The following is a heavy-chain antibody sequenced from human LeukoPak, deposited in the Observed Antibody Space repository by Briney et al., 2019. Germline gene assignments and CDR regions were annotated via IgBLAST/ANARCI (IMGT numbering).Heavy chain of an antibody. CDR3: ARDIEYSSPLRSWFDP. Sequence: QPGGSLRLSCAASGFTFSSYSMNWVRQAPGKGLEWVSYISSSSSTIYYADSVKGRFTISRDNAKNSLYLQMNSLRAEDTAVYYCARDIEYSSPLRSWFDPWGQGILVTVSS. D-gene: IGHD6-6*01. J-gene: IGHJ5*02. V-gene: IGHV3-48*04. CDR2: ISSSSSTI. CDR1: GFTFSSYS.